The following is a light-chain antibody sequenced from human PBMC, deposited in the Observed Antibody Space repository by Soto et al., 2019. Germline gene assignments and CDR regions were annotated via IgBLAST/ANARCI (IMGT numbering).Light chain of an antibody. CDR3: SSYKSSDTYV. CDR2: DVS. J-gene: IGLJ1*01. CDR1: SRDVGNYNY. V-gene: IGLV2-14*03. Sequence: QSALTQPASVSGSPGQSITIPCTGTSRDVGNYNYVSWHQHHPGKAPKLMINDVSNRPSGVSSRFSGSKSGNTASLTISGLQAEDETDSYCSSYKSSDTYVFGTGTKVTVL.